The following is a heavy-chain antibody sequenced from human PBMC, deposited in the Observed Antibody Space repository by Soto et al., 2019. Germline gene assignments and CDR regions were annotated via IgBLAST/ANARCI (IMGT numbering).Heavy chain of an antibody. CDR1: GFTFSSYA. V-gene: IGHV3-23*01. CDR2: ISGSGGST. Sequence: PGGSLRLSCAASGFTFSSYAMSWVRQAPGKGLEWVSAISGSGGSTYYADSVKGRFTISRDNSKNTLYLQMNSLRAEDTAVYCCAKAPLAAAGTNWFDPWGQGTLVTVSS. J-gene: IGHJ5*02. CDR3: AKAPLAAAGTNWFDP. D-gene: IGHD6-13*01.